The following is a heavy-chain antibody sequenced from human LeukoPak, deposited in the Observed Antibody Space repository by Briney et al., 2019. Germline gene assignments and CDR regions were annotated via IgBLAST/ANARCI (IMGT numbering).Heavy chain of an antibody. Sequence: SETLSLTCAVYGGSFSGYYWSWIRQPPGKGLEWIGEINHSGSTNYNPSLKSRVTISVDTSKNQFSLQLNSVTPEDTAVCYCARATPMWGSGPNWFDPWGQGTLVTVSS. CDR1: GGSFSGYY. V-gene: IGHV4-34*01. CDR3: ARATPMWGSGPNWFDP. CDR2: INHSGST. J-gene: IGHJ5*02. D-gene: IGHD3-10*01.